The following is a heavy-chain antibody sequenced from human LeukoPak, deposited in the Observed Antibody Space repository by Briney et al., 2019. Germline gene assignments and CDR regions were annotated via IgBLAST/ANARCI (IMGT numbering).Heavy chain of an antibody. CDR2: LGTAGDT. Sequence: GGSLRLSCAASGFTLSNYAMHWVRQPAGEGLEWVSALGTAGDTFYPGSVKGRFTISRDNAKKSLFLQMNSLRAEDTAVYYCARDNMVRGAHTSHVSDYWGQGTLVTVSS. D-gene: IGHD3-10*01. J-gene: IGHJ4*02. V-gene: IGHV3-13*01. CDR1: GFTLSNYA. CDR3: ARDNMVRGAHTSHVSDY.